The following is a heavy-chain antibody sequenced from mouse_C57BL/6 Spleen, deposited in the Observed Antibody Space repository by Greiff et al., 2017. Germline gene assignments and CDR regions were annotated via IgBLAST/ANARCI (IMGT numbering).Heavy chain of an antibody. V-gene: IGHV3-6*01. D-gene: IGHD1-1*01. CDR2: ISYDGSN. J-gene: IGHJ2*01. Sequence: EVQLVESGPGLVKPSQSLSLTCSVTGYSITSGYYWNWIRQFPGNKLEWMGYISYDGSNNYNPSLKIRISITRDTSKNQFFLKLNSVTTEDTATYYCARDPYYGSRADYWGQGTTLTVSS. CDR3: ARDPYYGSRADY. CDR1: GYSITSGYY.